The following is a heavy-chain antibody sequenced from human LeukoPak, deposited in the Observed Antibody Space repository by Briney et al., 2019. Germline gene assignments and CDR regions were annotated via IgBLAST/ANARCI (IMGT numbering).Heavy chain of an antibody. V-gene: IGHV3-21*01. CDR2: ISSSSSYI. J-gene: IGHJ5*02. D-gene: IGHD1-26*01. CDR1: GFTFSSYS. Sequence: GGSLRLSCAASGFTFSSYSMNWVRQAPGKGLEWVSSISSSSSYIYYADSVKGRFTISRDNAKNSLYLQMNSLRAEDAAVYYCAGGSRTGRWFDPWGQGTLVTVSS. CDR3: AGGSRTGRWFDP.